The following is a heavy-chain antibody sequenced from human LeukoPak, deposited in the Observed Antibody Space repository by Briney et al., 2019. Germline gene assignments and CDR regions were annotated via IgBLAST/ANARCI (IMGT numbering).Heavy chain of an antibody. CDR3: AREVPAAFYYYYMDV. V-gene: IGHV4-4*07. Sequence: SETLSLTCTVSGVSISSYYWSWIRQPAGKGLEWLGRIYTSGSTNYNPSLKSRVTMSVDTSKDQFSLKLSSVTAADTAVYYGAREVPAAFYYYYMDVWGKGTTVTVSS. D-gene: IGHD2-2*01. CDR2: IYTSGST. J-gene: IGHJ6*03. CDR1: GVSISSYY.